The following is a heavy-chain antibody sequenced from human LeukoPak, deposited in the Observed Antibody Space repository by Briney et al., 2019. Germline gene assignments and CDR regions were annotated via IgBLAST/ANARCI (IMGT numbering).Heavy chain of an antibody. CDR3: VKGGIVVAGVDAFDI. CDR2: ISSNGGST. J-gene: IGHJ3*02. V-gene: IGHV3-64D*06. CDR1: GFTFSSYA. Sequence: PGGSLRLSCSASGFTFSSYAMHWVRQAPGKGLEYVSAISSNGGSTYYADSVKGGFNTSRDNSKTTLYLQMSGLRAEDTAVYYCVKGGIVVAGVDAFDIWGQGTMVTVSP. D-gene: IGHD6-19*01.